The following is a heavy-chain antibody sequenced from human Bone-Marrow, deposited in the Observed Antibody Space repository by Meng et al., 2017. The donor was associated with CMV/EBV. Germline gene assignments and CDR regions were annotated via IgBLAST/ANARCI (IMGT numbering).Heavy chain of an antibody. CDR2: INHSGST. CDR3: SRGAIVVVPAADYYYYGMDV. D-gene: IGHD2-2*01. CDR1: GGSFSGYC. Sequence: SETLSLTCAVYGGSFSGYCWSWIRQPPGKGLEWIGEINHSGSTNYNPSLKSRVTISVDTSKNQFSLKLSSVTAADTAVDYCSRGAIVVVPAADYYYYGMDVWGQGTTVTVSS. J-gene: IGHJ6*02. V-gene: IGHV4-34*01.